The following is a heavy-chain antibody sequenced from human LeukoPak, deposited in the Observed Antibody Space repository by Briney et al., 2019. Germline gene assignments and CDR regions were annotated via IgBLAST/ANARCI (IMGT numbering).Heavy chain of an antibody. J-gene: IGHJ4*02. CDR2: IWNAGTNT. Sequence: TGGSLRLSCAASGFSFSTYGVHWVRQAPGKGLEWVALIWNAGTNTYYADSVKGRFTISRDNSKNTLYLQMNSLRAEDTAVYYCAGDTPPGGDYYFDYWGQGTLVIVSS. CDR1: GFSFSTYG. D-gene: IGHD3-16*01. V-gene: IGHV3-33*01. CDR3: AGDTPPGGDYYFDY.